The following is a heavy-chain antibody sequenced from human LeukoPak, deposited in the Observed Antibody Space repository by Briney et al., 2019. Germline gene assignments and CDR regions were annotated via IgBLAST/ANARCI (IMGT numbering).Heavy chain of an antibody. CDR1: GYTFSNYD. CDR3: ARYSGSHFAL. CDR2: IIPIFGTA. Sequence: SVKVSCKASGYTFSNYDINWVRQATGQGLEWMGGIIPIFGTANYAQKFQGRVTITADESTSTAYMELSSLRSEDTAVYYCARYSGSHFALWGQGTMATVSS. D-gene: IGHD1-26*01. V-gene: IGHV1-69*13. J-gene: IGHJ3*01.